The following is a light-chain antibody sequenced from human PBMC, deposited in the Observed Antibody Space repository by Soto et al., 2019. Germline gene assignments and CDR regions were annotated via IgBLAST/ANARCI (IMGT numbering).Light chain of an antibody. CDR1: SSNIGNNY. Sequence: QSVLTQPPSVSAAPGQKVTISCYGSSSNIGNNYVSWYQHLPGAAPKLIIYDNDKRSSGIPDRFSGSKSGTSATLDITGLQTGDEADYYCGTWDSTLSGVFGTGTKLTVL. CDR3: GTWDSTLSGV. CDR2: DND. V-gene: IGLV1-51*01. J-gene: IGLJ1*01.